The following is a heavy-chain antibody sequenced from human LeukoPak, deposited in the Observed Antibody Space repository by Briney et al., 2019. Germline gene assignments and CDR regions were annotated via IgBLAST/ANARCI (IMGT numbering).Heavy chain of an antibody. CDR1: GGSISSGGYY. V-gene: IGHV4-31*03. CDR2: IYYSGST. J-gene: IGHJ5*02. D-gene: IGHD2-2*02. CDR3: ASVIGSCSSTSCYSRSGGWFNP. Sequence: SETLSLTCTVSGGSISSGGYYWSWIRQHPGKGLEWIGYIYYSGSTYYNPSLKSRVTISVDTSKNQISLKLSSVTAADTAVYYCASVIGSCSSTSCYSRSGGWFNPWGQGTLVTVSS.